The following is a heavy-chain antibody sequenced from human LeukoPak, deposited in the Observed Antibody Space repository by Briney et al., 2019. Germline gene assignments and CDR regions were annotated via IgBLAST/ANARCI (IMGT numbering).Heavy chain of an antibody. D-gene: IGHD3-22*01. J-gene: IGHJ4*02. Sequence: ARGSLRLSCAASRFTVSSNCMSWVRQAPGKGLEWVSLIYSGGSTYYADSVKGRFTISRDNSKNTLYLQMNSLRAEDTAVYYCARRAGDYSHPYDYWGQGTLVTVSS. V-gene: IGHV3-53*01. CDR2: IYSGGST. CDR3: ARRAGDYSHPYDY. CDR1: RFTVSSNC.